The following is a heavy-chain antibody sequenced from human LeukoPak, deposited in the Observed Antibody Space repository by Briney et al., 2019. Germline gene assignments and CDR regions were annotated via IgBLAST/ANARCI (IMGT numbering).Heavy chain of an antibody. V-gene: IGHV4-59*01. J-gene: IGHJ4*02. D-gene: IGHD4-11*01. CDR1: GGSISSYY. CDR2: IYYSGST. Sequence: SETLSLTCTVSGGSISSYYWSWIRQPPGKGLEWIGYIYYSGSTNYNPSLKSRVTISVDTSKNQFSLKLSSVTAADTAVYYCARVGPDYSLPRLFFDYWGQGTLVTVSS. CDR3: ARVGPDYSLPRLFFDY.